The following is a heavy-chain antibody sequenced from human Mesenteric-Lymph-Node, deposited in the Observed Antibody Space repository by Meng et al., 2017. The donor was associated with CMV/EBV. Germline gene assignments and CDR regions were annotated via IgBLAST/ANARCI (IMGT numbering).Heavy chain of an antibody. D-gene: IGHD5-12*01. CDR1: CFSCCSPR. Sequence: ASCFSCCSPRLPWVRLASSKGLERGALTWYDPTNKYCGAFAKGPFTIPSSNSQSTLSLEMTTLRAEDTAVYYCARELDMAATEVGYWGQGTLVTVSS. J-gene: IGHJ4*02. CDR2: TWYDPTNK. CDR3: ARELDMAATEVGY. V-gene: IGHV3-33*01.